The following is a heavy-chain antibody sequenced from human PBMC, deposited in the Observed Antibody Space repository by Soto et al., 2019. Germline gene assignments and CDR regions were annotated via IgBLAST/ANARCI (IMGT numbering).Heavy chain of an antibody. J-gene: IGHJ4*02. CDR2: IHHSGRT. CDR3: ARGYDFWSGTPGY. V-gene: IGHV4-4*02. CDR1: GDSISSDKW. Sequence: SETLSLTCAVSGDSISSDKWWSWVRQPPGKGLEWIGEIHHSGRTNYNPSLKSRVTILVDRSKNQFSLKLSSVTAADTAVYYCARGYDFWSGTPGYWGQGTLVTVS. D-gene: IGHD3-3*01.